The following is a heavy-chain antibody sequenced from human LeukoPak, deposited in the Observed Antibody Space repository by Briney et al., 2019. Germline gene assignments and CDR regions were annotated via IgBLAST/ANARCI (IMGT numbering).Heavy chain of an antibody. J-gene: IGHJ6*03. CDR2: INHSGST. CDR1: GGSFSGYY. CDR3: ARGLREMATLRPPYYMDV. Sequence: SETLSLTCAVYGGSFSGYYWSWIRQPPGKGLEWIGEINHSGSTNYNPSLKSRVTISVDTSKNQFSLKLSSVTAADTAVYYCARGLREMATLRPPYYMDVWGRGTTVTVSS. V-gene: IGHV4-34*01. D-gene: IGHD5-24*01.